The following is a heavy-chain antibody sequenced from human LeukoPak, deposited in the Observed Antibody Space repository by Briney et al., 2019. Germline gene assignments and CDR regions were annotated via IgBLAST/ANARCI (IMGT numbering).Heavy chain of an antibody. CDR1: GYTFTSYG. CDR3: ARGDIVVVPAAMQGYYYYGMDV. D-gene: IGHD2-2*01. J-gene: IGHJ6*02. V-gene: IGHV1-18*01. Sequence: ASVTVSCRASGYTFTSYGISWVRQAPGQGLEWMGWISAYNGNTNYAQKLQGRVTMTTDTSTSTAYMELRSLRSDDTAVYYSARGDIVVVPAAMQGYYYYGMDVWGQGTTVTVSS. CDR2: ISAYNGNT.